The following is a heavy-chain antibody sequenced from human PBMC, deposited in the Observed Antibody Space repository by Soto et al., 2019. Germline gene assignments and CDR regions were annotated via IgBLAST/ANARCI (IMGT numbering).Heavy chain of an antibody. V-gene: IGHV4-30-2*01. CDR3: ASGQQLVRNY. Sequence: LSLTCAVSGGSISSGGYSSSWIRQPPGKGLEWIGYIYHSGSTYYNPSLKSRVTISVDRSKNQFSLKLSSVTAADTPVYYCASGQQLVRNYWGQGTLVTVSS. J-gene: IGHJ4*02. CDR2: IYHSGST. D-gene: IGHD6-13*01. CDR1: GGSISSGGYS.